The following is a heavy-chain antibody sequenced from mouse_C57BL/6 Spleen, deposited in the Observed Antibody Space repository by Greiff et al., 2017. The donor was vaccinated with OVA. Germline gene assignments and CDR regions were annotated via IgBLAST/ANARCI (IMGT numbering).Heavy chain of an antibody. D-gene: IGHD2-2*01. J-gene: IGHJ4*01. CDR3: ARAGYAYDGAMDY. CDR1: GYTFTSYD. V-gene: IGHV1-85*01. CDR2: IYPRDGST. Sequence: QVQLQQSGPELVKPGASVKLSCKASGYTFTSYDINWVKQRPGQGLEWIGWIYPRDGSTKYNEKFKGKATLTVDTSSSTAYMELHSLTSEDSAGFFLARAGYAYDGAMDYWGQGTSGTVSS.